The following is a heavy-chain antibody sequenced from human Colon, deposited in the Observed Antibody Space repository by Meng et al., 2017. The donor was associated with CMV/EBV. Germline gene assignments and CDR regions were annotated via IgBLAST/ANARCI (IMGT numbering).Heavy chain of an antibody. CDR2: IKQDGSEK. J-gene: IGHJ4*02. D-gene: IGHD2-21*02. V-gene: IGHV3-7*01. CDR1: GFTFRSYW. CDR3: ARGSISGVTYREY. Sequence: GGPLRLSCVASGFTFRSYWMTWVRQAPGKGLEWVANIKQDGSEKQYADSVQGRFTISRDNAKNSLDLQMNSLRADDTAVYFCARGSISGVTYREYWGRGTLVTVSS.